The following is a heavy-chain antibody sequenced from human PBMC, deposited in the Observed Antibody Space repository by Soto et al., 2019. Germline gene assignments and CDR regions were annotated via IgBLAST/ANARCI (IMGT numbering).Heavy chain of an antibody. CDR1: GFTFSSYA. CDR2: ISGSGSTI. Sequence: GGSLRLSCAASGFTFSSYAVSWVRQAPGKGPEWISSISGSGSTIYYADSVKGRFTISRDNSKNTLYLQMGSLRAEDTAVYYCAKVFYYYDSSGYYYFDYWGQGTLVTVSS. CDR3: AKVFYYYDSSGYYYFDY. V-gene: IGHV3-23*01. J-gene: IGHJ4*02. D-gene: IGHD3-22*01.